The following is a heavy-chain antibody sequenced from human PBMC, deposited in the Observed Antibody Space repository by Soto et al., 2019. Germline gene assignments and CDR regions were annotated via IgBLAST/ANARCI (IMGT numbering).Heavy chain of an antibody. D-gene: IGHD5-18*01. CDR3: ARDNGYSYGYTLDH. CDR2: IYYSGST. CDR1: GGSISSYY. Sequence: QVQLQESGPGLVKPSETLSLTCTVSGGSISSYYWSWIRQPPGKGLEWIGYIYYSGSTNYNPSLKSRVTISVDTSKNQFSLNLSSVTAADTAVYYCARDNGYSYGYTLDHWGQGTLVTVSS. V-gene: IGHV4-59*01. J-gene: IGHJ4*02.